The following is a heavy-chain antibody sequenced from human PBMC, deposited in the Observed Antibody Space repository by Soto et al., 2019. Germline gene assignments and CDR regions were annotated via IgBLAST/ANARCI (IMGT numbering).Heavy chain of an antibody. CDR2: MNPNSGNT. V-gene: IGHV1-8*01. CDR3: ASVGSGWYEESAFDN. D-gene: IGHD6-19*01. CDR1: GYTFTSYD. J-gene: IGHJ3*02. Sequence: QVQLVQSGAEVKKPGASVKVSCKASGYTFTSYDINWVRQATGQGLEWMGWMNPNSGNTGYAQKFQGRVTMTRNTSIRTAYLDLSSLASEETAVYYCASVGSGWYEESAFDNWGQGTMVTVSS.